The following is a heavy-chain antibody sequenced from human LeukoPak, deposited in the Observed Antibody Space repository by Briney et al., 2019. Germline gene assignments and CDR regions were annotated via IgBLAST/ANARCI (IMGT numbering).Heavy chain of an antibody. J-gene: IGHJ3*02. D-gene: IGHD1-26*01. CDR2: FDPEDGET. CDR3: ATSSGSYLYDAFDI. CDR1: GYTLTELS. Sequence: ASVKVSCKVSGYTLTELSMHWVRQAPGKGLEWMGGFDPEDGETIYAREFQGRVTMTEDTSTDTAYMELSSLRSEDTAVYYCATSSGSYLYDAFDIWGQGTMVTVSS. V-gene: IGHV1-24*01.